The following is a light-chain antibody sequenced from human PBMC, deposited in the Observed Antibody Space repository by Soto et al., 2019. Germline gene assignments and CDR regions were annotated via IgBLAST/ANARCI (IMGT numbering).Light chain of an antibody. J-gene: IGKJ3*01. V-gene: IGKV1-33*01. CDR1: EDIRKK. CDR3: QQYGV. CDR2: DAS. Sequence: DIQMTQSPSSLSASVGDRVTITCQASEDIRKKLNWYQQKPGKAPKLLIYDASNLETGVPSRFSGSGSGTDFIFTISSLQPEDIATYYCQQYGVFGPGTKVDIK.